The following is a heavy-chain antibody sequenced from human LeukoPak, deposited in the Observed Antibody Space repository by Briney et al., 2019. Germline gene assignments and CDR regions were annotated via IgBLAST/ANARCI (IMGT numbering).Heavy chain of an antibody. CDR1: GGSISSNNW. CDR2: IYHSGST. V-gene: IGHV4-4*02. Sequence: KPSETLSLTCAVSGGSISSNNWWSWVRQPPGKGLEWIGDIYHSGSTSYSPSLKSRVTISVDKSKNQFFLKLNSVTAADTAVYYCGRLMAGLDWGQGTLVTVSS. D-gene: IGHD6-19*01. CDR3: GRLMAGLD. J-gene: IGHJ1*01.